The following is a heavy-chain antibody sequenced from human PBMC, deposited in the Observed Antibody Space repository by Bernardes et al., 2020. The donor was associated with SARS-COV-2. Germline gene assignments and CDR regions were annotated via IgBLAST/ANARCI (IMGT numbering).Heavy chain of an antibody. J-gene: IGHJ6*03. Sequence: SGPTLVKPTQTLTLTCTFSGFSLSTTGVGVGWIRQPPGKALEWLALIYWDDDKRYRPSLKGRLTITKDTSKNQVVLTMTNMDPVDTATYYCAHASQSPVFRSGKRKYYYYYMDVWGKGTTVTVSS. CDR3: AHASQSPVFRSGKRKYYYYYMDV. D-gene: IGHD3-3*01. CDR1: GFSLSTTGVG. CDR2: IYWDDDK. V-gene: IGHV2-5*02.